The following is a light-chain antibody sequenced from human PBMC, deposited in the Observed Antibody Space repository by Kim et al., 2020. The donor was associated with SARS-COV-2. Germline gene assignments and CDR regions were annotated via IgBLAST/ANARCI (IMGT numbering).Light chain of an antibody. CDR1: ELGDKY. CDR3: QAWDRRTSTWV. CDR2: QDN. V-gene: IGLV3-1*01. J-gene: IGLJ3*02. Sequence: ELTQPPSVSVSPGQTASITCSGYELGDKYVCWYQQKPGQSPVLVIYQDNKWPSGIPGRFSGSNSGNTATLTISGTQALDEAVYYCQAWDRRTSTWVFGGGTQLTVL.